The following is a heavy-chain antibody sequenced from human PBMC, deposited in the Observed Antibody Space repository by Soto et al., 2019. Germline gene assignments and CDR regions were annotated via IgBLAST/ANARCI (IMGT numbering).Heavy chain of an antibody. D-gene: IGHD6-13*01. J-gene: IGHJ6*02. V-gene: IGHV1-18*01. CDR3: ARDEAGEGQQLVQGYYGMDF. CDR2: ISAYNGNT. CDR1: GYTFTSYG. Sequence: QVQLVQSGAEVKKPGASVKVSCKASGYTFTSYGISWVRQAPGQGLEWMGWISAYNGNTNYAQKLQGRVTMTTDTSTSTAYMELRSLRSDDTAVYYCARDEAGEGQQLVQGYYGMDFWGQGTTVTVSS.